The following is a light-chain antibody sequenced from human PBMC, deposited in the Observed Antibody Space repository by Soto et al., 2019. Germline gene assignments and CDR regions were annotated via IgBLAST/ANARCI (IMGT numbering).Light chain of an antibody. CDR2: EVS. CDR1: SSDVGAYNY. V-gene: IGLV2-8*01. CDR3: TSYAVTYIFFYV. J-gene: IGLJ1*01. Sequence: QSALTQPPSASGSPGQSVTISCTGTSSDVGAYNYVSWYQQLPGKAPKLIIYEVSKRPSGVPDRFSGSKSGNTASLTVSGLQAEDEVYYYCTSYAVTYIFFYVFGTGTKVTVL.